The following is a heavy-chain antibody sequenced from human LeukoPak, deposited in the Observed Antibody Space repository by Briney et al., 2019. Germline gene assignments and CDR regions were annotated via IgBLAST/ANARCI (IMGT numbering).Heavy chain of an antibody. CDR2: IYPGDSDT. Sequence: GESLKISCKGSGYRFTSYWIGWVRQMPGKGLEWMGIIYPGDSDTRYSPSFQGQVTISADKSISTAYLQWSSLKASDTVMYYCARPRDCSGGSCPFDYWGQGTLVTVSS. J-gene: IGHJ4*02. CDR1: GYRFTSYW. D-gene: IGHD2-15*01. V-gene: IGHV5-51*01. CDR3: ARPRDCSGGSCPFDY.